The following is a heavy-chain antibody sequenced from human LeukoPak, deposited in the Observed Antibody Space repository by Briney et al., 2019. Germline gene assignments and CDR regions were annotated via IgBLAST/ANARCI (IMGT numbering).Heavy chain of an antibody. CDR3: ARDRGPGGLAGTYY. CDR2: IWHDGSNQ. D-gene: IGHD6-19*01. J-gene: IGHJ4*02. CDR1: GFTFSSYA. Sequence: GRSLRLSCVASGFTFSSYAMHWVRQAPGKGLEWVAVIWHDGSNQTYTESVKGRFTISRDNSKNTLDLHMNSLRAEDTAIYYCARDRGPGGLAGTYYWGQGTLVTVSS. V-gene: IGHV3-33*01.